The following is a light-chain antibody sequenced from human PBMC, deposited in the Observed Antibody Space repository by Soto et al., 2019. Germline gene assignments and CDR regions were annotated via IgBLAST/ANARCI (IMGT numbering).Light chain of an antibody. V-gene: IGKV3-11*01. Sequence: EVVLTQSPATLSLSPGERATLSCRASQSVGKCLAWYQQKPGQAPRLLIFDASARIDGIPDRFSGSVSEADFTLTISSLDPEDFAVYYCQQCSNWPPITFGQGTRLEIK. CDR1: QSVGKC. CDR3: QQCSNWPPIT. J-gene: IGKJ5*01. CDR2: DAS.